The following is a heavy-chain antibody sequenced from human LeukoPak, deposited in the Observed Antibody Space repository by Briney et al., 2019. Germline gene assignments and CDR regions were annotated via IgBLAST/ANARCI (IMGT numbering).Heavy chain of an antibody. CDR2: INSDGSVG. CDR1: GFTFSGFW. Sequence: GGSLRLSCAVSGFTFSGFWMSWSRQAPGKGLEWVASINSDGSVGYYADVVKGRFTISRDNAKNSLYLQINSLRAEDTAVYYCARSSYSSSSSVWGQGTMVTVSS. J-gene: IGHJ3*01. CDR3: ARSSYSSSSSV. D-gene: IGHD6-6*01. V-gene: IGHV3-7*03.